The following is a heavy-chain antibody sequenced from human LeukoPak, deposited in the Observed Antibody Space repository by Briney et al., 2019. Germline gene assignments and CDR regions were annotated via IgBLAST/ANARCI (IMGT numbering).Heavy chain of an antibody. Sequence: GGSLRLSCAASGFTFSSYGMHWVRQAPGKGLEWVAFIRYDGSNKYYADSVKGRFTISRDNSKNTLYLQMNSLRAEDTAVYYCAKSGRVTAYHYYYYMDVWGKGTTVTVSS. CDR2: IRYDGSNK. CDR3: AKSGRVTAYHYYYYMDV. V-gene: IGHV3-30*02. J-gene: IGHJ6*03. CDR1: GFTFSSYG. D-gene: IGHD2-21*02.